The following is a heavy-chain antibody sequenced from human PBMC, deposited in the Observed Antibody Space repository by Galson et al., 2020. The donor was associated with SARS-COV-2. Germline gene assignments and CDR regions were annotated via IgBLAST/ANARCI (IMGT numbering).Heavy chain of an antibody. D-gene: IGHD6-19*01. V-gene: IGHV1-2*02. Sequence: ASVKVSCKASGYTFTGYYMHWVRQAPGQGLEWMGWLNPNSGGTNYAQKFQGRVTMTRDTSISTAYMELSRLRSDDTAVYYCAREAALAVAGSLGDYWGQGTLVTVSS. CDR3: AREAALAVAGSLGDY. J-gene: IGHJ4*02. CDR2: LNPNSGGT. CDR1: GYTFTGYY.